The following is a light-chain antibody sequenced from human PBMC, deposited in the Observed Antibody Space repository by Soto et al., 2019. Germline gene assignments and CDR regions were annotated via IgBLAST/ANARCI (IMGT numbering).Light chain of an antibody. J-gene: IGKJ2*01. V-gene: IGKV2-28*01. CDR2: STS. CDR1: ESLLHSNGFHY. CDR3: IQALQTPLT. Sequence: DIVMTQSPLSLPVTPGEPASFSCRSSESLLHSNGFHYVDWYLQRPGQSPQFLIYSTSNRASGVPDRISGSGSGTNFTLSISRVEAEDVGVYYCIQALQTPLTFGQGTKLEIK.